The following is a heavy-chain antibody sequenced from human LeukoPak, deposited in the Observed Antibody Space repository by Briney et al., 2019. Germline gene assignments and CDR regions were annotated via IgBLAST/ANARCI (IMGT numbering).Heavy chain of an antibody. V-gene: IGHV3-33*06. Sequence: GGSLRLSCAASGFTFSSYGMPWVRQAPGKGLEWVAVIWYDGSNKYHADSVKGRFTISRDNSKNTLYLQMNSLRAEDTAVYYCAKYTGWFDPWGQGTLVTVSS. CDR2: IWYDGSNK. J-gene: IGHJ5*02. CDR1: GFTFSSYG. CDR3: AKYTGWFDP.